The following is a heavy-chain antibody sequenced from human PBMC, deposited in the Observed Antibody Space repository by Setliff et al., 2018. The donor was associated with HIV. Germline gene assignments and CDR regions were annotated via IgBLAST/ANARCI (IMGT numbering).Heavy chain of an antibody. CDR2: IIPILGIA. CDR3: ARSRIRGYYDTSPAMAFDI. D-gene: IGHD3-22*01. Sequence: SVKVSCKASGGTFSSYAISWVRQAPGQGLEWMGGIIPILGIANYAQKFQGRVTITADKSTSTAYMELSSLRSEDTAVYYCARSRIRGYYDTSPAMAFDIWGQGTMVTVSS. J-gene: IGHJ3*02. CDR1: GGTFSSYA. V-gene: IGHV1-69*10.